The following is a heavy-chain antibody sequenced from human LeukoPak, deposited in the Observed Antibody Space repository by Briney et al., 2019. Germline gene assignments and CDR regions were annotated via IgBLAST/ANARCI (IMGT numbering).Heavy chain of an antibody. D-gene: IGHD2-2*01. CDR3: ARGRYCGSTSCPPGPY. V-gene: IGHV4-34*01. CDR1: GGSFSGYY. Sequence: PSETLSLTCAVYGGSFSGYYWSWIRQPPGKGLEWIGETNHSGSTNYNPSLKSRVTISVDTSKNQFSLKLSSVTAADTAVYYCARGRYCGSTSCPPGPYWGQGTLVTVSS. CDR2: TNHSGST. J-gene: IGHJ4*02.